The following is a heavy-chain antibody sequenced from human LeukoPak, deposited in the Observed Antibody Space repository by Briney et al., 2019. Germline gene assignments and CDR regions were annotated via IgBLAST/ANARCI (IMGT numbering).Heavy chain of an antibody. J-gene: IGHJ5*02. CDR1: GFTFSNAW. V-gene: IGHV3-15*01. D-gene: IGHD5-12*01. CDR3: ARNRDYDSFDP. Sequence: GGSLRLSCAASGFTFSNAWMSWVRQAPGKGLEWVGRIKSKTDGGTTDYAAPVKGRFTISRDDSKNTLYLQMNSLKTEDTAVYYCARNRDYDSFDPWGQGTLVTVSS. CDR2: IKSKTDGGTT.